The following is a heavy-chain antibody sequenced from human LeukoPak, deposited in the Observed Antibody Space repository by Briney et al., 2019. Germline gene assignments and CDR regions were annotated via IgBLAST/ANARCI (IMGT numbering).Heavy chain of an antibody. V-gene: IGHV3-21*01. J-gene: IGHJ4*02. CDR3: ARGQYSSGWYDFDY. D-gene: IGHD6-19*01. CDR2: ISSSSSYI. Sequence: GGSLRLSCTASGLFVSDSYMTWVRQAPGKGLEWVSSISSSSSYIYYADSMKGRFTISRDNAKNSLYLQMNSLRAEDTAVYYCARGQYSSGWYDFDYWGQGTLVTVSS. CDR1: GLFVSDSY.